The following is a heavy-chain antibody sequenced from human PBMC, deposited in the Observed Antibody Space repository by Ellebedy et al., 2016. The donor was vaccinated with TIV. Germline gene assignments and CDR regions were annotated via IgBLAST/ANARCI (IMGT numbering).Heavy chain of an antibody. CDR1: GFTVTNAW. D-gene: IGHD2-2*01. V-gene: IGHV3-15*01. CDR3: VRTDVTAYGMDV. CDR2: IKSERHGGAT. Sequence: GGSLRLSXAASGFTVTNAWMSWVRQIPGMRLEWIGRIKSERHGGATDYAAPVEGRFIVSRDDSANTLSLQMNSLKTEDTAVYYCVRTDVTAYGMDVWGRGTTVTVSS. J-gene: IGHJ6*02.